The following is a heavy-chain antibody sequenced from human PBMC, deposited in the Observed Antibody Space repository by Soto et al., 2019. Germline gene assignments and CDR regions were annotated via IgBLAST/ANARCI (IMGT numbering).Heavy chain of an antibody. D-gene: IGHD3-22*01. Sequence: SETLSLTCTVSGDSVNRGGYYWSWIRQHPGKGLEWIGHTYFSGSTNYNPSLKSRVTISIDTSKNQFSLKLISVTAADTAVYYCARVSTYYFDSSGSYTSDYWGQGTLVTVSS. CDR2: TYFSGST. CDR1: GDSVNRGGYY. J-gene: IGHJ4*02. CDR3: ARVSTYYFDSSGSYTSDY. V-gene: IGHV4-61*08.